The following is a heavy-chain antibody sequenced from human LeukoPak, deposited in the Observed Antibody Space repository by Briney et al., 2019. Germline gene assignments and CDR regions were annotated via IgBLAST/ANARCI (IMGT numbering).Heavy chain of an antibody. J-gene: IGHJ4*02. V-gene: IGHV4-59*01. CDR1: GGSISSYY. D-gene: IGHD2-21*02. CDR3: ATAARALAYCGGDCYSESTLFDY. Sequence: SETLSLTCTVSGGSISSYYWSWIRQPPGKGLEWIGHIYYRGSTNYNPSLKSRVTISVDKSKNQFSLKLSSVTAADTAVYYCATAARALAYCGGDCYSESTLFDYWGQGTLVTVSS. CDR2: IYYRGST.